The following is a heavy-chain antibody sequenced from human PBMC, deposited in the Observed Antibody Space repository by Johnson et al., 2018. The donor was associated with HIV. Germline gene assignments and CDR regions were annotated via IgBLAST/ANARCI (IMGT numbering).Heavy chain of an antibody. CDR3: ARDLDLREDLAFDI. V-gene: IGHV3-30*03. J-gene: IGHJ3*02. CDR2: ISYDGSNK. D-gene: IGHD1-1*01. CDR1: GFTVSSNY. Sequence: VQLVESGGGVVQPGRSLRLSCAASGFTVSSNYMSWVRQAPGKGLEWVAVISYDGSNKYYADSVKGRFTISRDNSKNTLYLQMNSLRAEDTAVYSCARDLDLREDLAFDIWGQGTMVTVSS.